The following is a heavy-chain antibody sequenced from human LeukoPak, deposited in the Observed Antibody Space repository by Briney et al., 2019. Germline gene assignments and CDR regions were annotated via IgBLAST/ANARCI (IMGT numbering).Heavy chain of an antibody. Sequence: SETLSLTCTVSGGSISSSSYYWGWIRQPPGKGLEWIGEINHRGSTNYNPSLKSRVTISVDTSKNQFSLKLSSVTAADTAVYYCARAFYPGYYSYMAVWGKGTTVTVSS. CDR1: GGSISSSSYY. J-gene: IGHJ6*03. CDR3: ARAFYPGYYSYMAV. V-gene: IGHV4-39*07. CDR2: INHRGST. D-gene: IGHD3-3*02.